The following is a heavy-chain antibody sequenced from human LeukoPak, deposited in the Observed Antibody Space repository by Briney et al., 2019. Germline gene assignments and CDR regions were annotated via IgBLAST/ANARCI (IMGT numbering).Heavy chain of an antibody. Sequence: SETLSLTCTVSGGTISRYYWSWIRQPAGKGLEWIGRIYTSGSTNYNPSLKSRVTMSVDTSKDQFSLKLSSVTAADTAVYYCARDPVGFISHPSEYSSSYWGQGTLVTVSS. V-gene: IGHV4-4*07. J-gene: IGHJ4*02. CDR3: ARDPVGFISHPSEYSSSY. D-gene: IGHD6-6*01. CDR2: IYTSGST. CDR1: GGTISRYY.